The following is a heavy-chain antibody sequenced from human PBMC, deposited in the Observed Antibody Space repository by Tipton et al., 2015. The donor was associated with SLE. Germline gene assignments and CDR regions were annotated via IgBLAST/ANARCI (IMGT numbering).Heavy chain of an antibody. CDR3: ARQGPGSWFDP. D-gene: IGHD1-1*01. CDR2: IYHRGST. V-gene: IGHV4-39*01. J-gene: IGHJ5*02. Sequence: TLSLTCAVYGGSISSSSYYWGWIRQPPGKGVEWIGEIYHRGSTNYNPSLKSRVTISVDTSKNQFSLKLSSVTAADTAVYYCARQGPGSWFDPWGQGTLVTVSS. CDR1: GGSISSSSYY.